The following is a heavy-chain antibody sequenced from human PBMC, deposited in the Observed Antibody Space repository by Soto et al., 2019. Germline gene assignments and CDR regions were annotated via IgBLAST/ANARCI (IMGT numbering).Heavy chain of an antibody. J-gene: IGHJ6*02. V-gene: IGHV4-31*03. Sequence: TLSLTCTVSGGSISSGGYYWSWIRQHPGKGLEWIGYIYYSGSTYYNPSLKSRVTISVDTSKNQFSLKLSSVTAADTAVYYCARGTLEQGYYYYYGMDVWGQGTTVTVSS. D-gene: IGHD1-1*01. CDR1: GGSISSGGYY. CDR2: IYYSGST. CDR3: ARGTLEQGYYYYYGMDV.